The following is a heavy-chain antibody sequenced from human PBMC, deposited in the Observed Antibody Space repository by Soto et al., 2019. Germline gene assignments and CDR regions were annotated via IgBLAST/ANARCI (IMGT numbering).Heavy chain of an antibody. V-gene: IGHV3-21*04. J-gene: IGHJ4*02. CDR2: VSKSDYT. Sequence: TGGSLRLSCVVSGFTFTNYGINWVRQAPGKGLEWVSTVSKSDYTYYSDSVKGRFTISRDNAKNTVSLQMNTLRAEDTAVYYCAREDSIIIPAVSDFWGQGTLVTVS. CDR1: GFTFTNYG. CDR3: AREDSIIIPAVSDF. D-gene: IGHD2-2*01.